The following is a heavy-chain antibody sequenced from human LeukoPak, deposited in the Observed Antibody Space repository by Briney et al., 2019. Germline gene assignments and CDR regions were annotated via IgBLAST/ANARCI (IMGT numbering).Heavy chain of an antibody. CDR1: GFPLSNYY. Sequence: GGSLTLFCAASGFPLSNYYMHWVRHAPGKGLEWVSSISTSSRYIYYKDSVRGRFTISRDDAKNSLFLEMNSLRAEDTAVYYCARADCSSSTCYLRRSWFDPWGQGTLVTVSS. J-gene: IGHJ5*02. CDR2: ISTSSRYI. CDR3: ARADCSSSTCYLRRSWFDP. D-gene: IGHD2-2*01. V-gene: IGHV3-21*01.